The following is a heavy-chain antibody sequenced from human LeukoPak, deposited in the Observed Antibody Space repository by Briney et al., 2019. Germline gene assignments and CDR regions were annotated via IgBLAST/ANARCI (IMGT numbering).Heavy chain of an antibody. J-gene: IGHJ4*02. CDR2: IYHSGST. V-gene: IGHV4-30-2*01. D-gene: IGHD3-10*01. CDR3: ARDRGRGPPDY. Sequence: SQTLSLTCTVSGGSISSGGYYWSWIRQPPGKGLEWIGYIYHSGSTYYNPSLKSRVTISVDRSKNQFSLKLSSVTAADTAVYYCARDRGRGPPDYWGQGTLVTVSS. CDR1: GGSISSGGYY.